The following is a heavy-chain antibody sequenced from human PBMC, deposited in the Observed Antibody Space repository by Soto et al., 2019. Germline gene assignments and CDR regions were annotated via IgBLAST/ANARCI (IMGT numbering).Heavy chain of an antibody. CDR1: GGCISSYY. CDR2: IYTSGST. CDR3: ARSSSDTAHFDP. D-gene: IGHD5-18*01. Sequence: SETLSLACTVSGGCISSYYWSWIRQPAGKGLEWIGRIYTSGSTINNPSLKSRVTMSVDQSKNQFSLKLSSVTAEDTAVYYCARSSSDTAHFDPWGQGTLVTVSS. V-gene: IGHV4-4*07. J-gene: IGHJ5*02.